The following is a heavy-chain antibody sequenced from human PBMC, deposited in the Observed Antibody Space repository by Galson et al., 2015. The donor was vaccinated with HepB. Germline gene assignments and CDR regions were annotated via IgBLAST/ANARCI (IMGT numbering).Heavy chain of an antibody. J-gene: IGHJ4*02. CDR2: IKSKTDGGTI. D-gene: IGHD3-10*01. CDR3: TTAGGYYYGSGSSDY. CDR1: GFTFSNAW. Sequence: SLRLSCAASGFTFSNAWMSWVRQAPGKGLEWVGRIKSKTDGGTIDYAAPVKGRFTISRDDSKNTLYLQMNSLKTEDTAVYYCTTAGGYYYGSGSSDYWGQGTLVTVSS. V-gene: IGHV3-15*01.